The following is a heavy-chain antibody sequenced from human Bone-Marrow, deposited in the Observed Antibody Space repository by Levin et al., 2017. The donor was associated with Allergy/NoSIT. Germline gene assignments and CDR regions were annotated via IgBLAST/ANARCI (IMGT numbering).Heavy chain of an antibody. Sequence: GGSLRLSCAASGFTFGNYSMSWVRQAPGKGLEWVAYITTASSYIYYADSLRGRFTISRDNAKNSLYLQMNSLRVEDTAVYYCARRDYYYYGFDVWGQGTTVTVSS. J-gene: IGHJ6*02. CDR1: GFTFGNYS. CDR3: ARRDYYYYGFDV. V-gene: IGHV3-21*01. CDR2: ITTASSYI.